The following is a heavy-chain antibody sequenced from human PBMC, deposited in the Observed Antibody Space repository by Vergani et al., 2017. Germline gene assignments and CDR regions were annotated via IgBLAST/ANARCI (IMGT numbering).Heavy chain of an antibody. Sequence: EVQLVESGGGLVQPGRSLRLSCTASGFTFGDYAMSWVRQAPGKGLEWVGFIRSKAYGGTTEYAASVKGRFTISRDDYKSIAYLQMNSLKTEDTAVYYCTREEVVPAAMGYYYYGMDVWGQGTTVTVSS. CDR3: TREEVVPAAMGYYYYGMDV. V-gene: IGHV3-49*04. J-gene: IGHJ6*02. D-gene: IGHD2-2*01. CDR1: GFTFGDYA. CDR2: IRSKAYGGTT.